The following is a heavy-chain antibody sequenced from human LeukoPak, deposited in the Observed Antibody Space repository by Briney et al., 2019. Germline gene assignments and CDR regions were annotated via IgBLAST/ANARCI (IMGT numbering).Heavy chain of an antibody. CDR1: GDSISLSFYY. CDR2: VYYSGTT. CDR3: ARGRRYYLPYYFDY. Sequence: SETLSLTCSVSGDSISLSFYYWGWIRQPPGKALEWIGSVYYSGTTSYNPSLKSRVTISVDMSKNHFSLRLRSVTAADTAVYYCARGRRYYLPYYFDYWGQGTLVTVSS. V-gene: IGHV4-39*02. J-gene: IGHJ4*02. D-gene: IGHD3-9*01.